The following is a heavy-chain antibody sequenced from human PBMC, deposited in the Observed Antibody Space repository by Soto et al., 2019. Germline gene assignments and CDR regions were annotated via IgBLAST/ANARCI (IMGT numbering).Heavy chain of an antibody. CDR2: INHSGST. Sequence: PSETLSLTYAVYGGSFSGYYWSWIRQPPGKGLECIGEINHSGSTNYNPSLKSRVTISVDTSKNQFSLKLSSVTAADTAVYYCARGRQGAYDFWSGYYYPPPRGMDVWAQGTTLPVSS. J-gene: IGHJ6*02. CDR1: GGSFSGYY. D-gene: IGHD3-3*01. V-gene: IGHV4-34*01. CDR3: ARGRQGAYDFWSGYYYPPPRGMDV.